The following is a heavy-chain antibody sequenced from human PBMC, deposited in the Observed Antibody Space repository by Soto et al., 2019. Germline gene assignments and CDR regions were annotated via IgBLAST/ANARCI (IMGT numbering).Heavy chain of an antibody. V-gene: IGHV1-69*02. D-gene: IGHD6-13*01. J-gene: IGHJ4*02. CDR3: ARSSVAAAGPDPQFDY. Sequence: QVQLVQSGAEVKKPGSSVKVSCKASGGTFSSYTISWVRQAPGQGLEWMGRIIPILGIANYAQKFQGRVTITADKSTSTAYMELSSLRSEDTAVYYCARSSVAAAGPDPQFDYWGQGTLVTVSS. CDR2: IIPILGIA. CDR1: GGTFSSYT.